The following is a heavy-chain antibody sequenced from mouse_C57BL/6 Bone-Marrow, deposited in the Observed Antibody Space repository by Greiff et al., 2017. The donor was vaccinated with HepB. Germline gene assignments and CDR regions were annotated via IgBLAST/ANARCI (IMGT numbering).Heavy chain of an antibody. CDR2: IYPGGGYT. V-gene: IGHV1-63*01. J-gene: IGHJ2*01. Sequence: QVQLLQSGAELVRPGTSVKMSCKASGYTFTNYWIGWAKQRPGHGLEWIGDIYPGGGYTNYNEKFKGKATLTADKSSSTAYMQFSSLTSEDSAIYYCARRGLLFFDYWGQGTTLTVSS. D-gene: IGHD2-3*01. CDR3: ARRGLLFFDY. CDR1: GYTFTNYW.